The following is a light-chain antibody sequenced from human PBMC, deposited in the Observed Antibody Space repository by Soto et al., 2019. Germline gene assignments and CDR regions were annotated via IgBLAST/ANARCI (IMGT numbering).Light chain of an antibody. Sequence: EIVMTQSPATLSVSPGERATLSFSASQSVGSDLAWYQQKPGQAPRLVISDIFTRATGVPTRSSGSGSGTEFTLTLSSLQSEDFAVYYCQQYNSWPLTFGGGTKVEIK. CDR3: QQYNSWPLT. CDR2: DIF. V-gene: IGKV3D-15*01. J-gene: IGKJ4*01. CDR1: QSVGSD.